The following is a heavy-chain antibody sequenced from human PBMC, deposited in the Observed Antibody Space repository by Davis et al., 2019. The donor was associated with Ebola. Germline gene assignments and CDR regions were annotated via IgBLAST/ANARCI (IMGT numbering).Heavy chain of an antibody. Sequence: ASVKVSCKASGYTFTSYGISWVRQAPGQGLEWMGWISAYKGNTNYAQKLQGRVTMTTDTSTSTAYMELRSLRSDDTAVYYCARGIVVGAVYYYYGMDVWGQGTTVTVSS. CDR2: ISAYKGNT. CDR3: ARGIVVGAVYYYYGMDV. J-gene: IGHJ6*02. CDR1: GYTFTSYG. V-gene: IGHV1-18*01. D-gene: IGHD1-26*01.